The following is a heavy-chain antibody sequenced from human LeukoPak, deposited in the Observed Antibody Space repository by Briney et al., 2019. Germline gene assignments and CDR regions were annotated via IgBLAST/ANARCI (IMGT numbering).Heavy chain of an antibody. CDR3: ARLMTHYFDY. J-gene: IGHJ4*02. V-gene: IGHV4-38-2*01. CDR2: IYYSGST. Sequence: SETLSLTCAVSDYSISSDYFWGWIRQPPGKGLEWIGSIYYSGSTYYNPSLKSRVTISVDTSKNQFSLKLSSVTAADTAVYYCARLMTHYFDYWGQGTLVTVSS. D-gene: IGHD2-21*02. CDR1: DYSISSDYF.